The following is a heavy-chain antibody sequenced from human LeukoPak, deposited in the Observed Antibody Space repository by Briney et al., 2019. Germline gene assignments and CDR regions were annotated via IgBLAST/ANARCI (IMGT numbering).Heavy chain of an antibody. CDR1: GGSISSYY. V-gene: IGHV4-59*01. CDR3: ARDRYCSSTSCYWDYYYGMDV. Sequence: SETLSLTCTVSGGSISSYYWSWIRQPPGKGLEWIGYIYYSGSTNYNPSLKSRVTISVDTSKNQSSLKLSSVTAADTAVYYCARDRYCSSTSCYWDYYYGMDVWGQGTTVTVSS. J-gene: IGHJ6*02. CDR2: IYYSGST. D-gene: IGHD2-2*01.